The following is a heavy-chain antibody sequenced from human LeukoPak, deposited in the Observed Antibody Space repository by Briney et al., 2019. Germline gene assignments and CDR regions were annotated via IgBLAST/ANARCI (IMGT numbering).Heavy chain of an antibody. V-gene: IGHV3-74*01. J-gene: IGHJ4*02. CDR2: IDNGGSYT. CDR1: GFIFSSKW. CDR3: ARDSYLSFGELLVPFDY. Sequence: GGSLRLSCAASGFIFSSKWIHWVRQAPGKGLEWVSRIDNGGSYTSYADSVKGRFTISRDNAKNTLYLQMNSLRAEDTAVYYCARDSYLSFGELLVPFDYWGQGTLVTVSS. D-gene: IGHD3-10*01.